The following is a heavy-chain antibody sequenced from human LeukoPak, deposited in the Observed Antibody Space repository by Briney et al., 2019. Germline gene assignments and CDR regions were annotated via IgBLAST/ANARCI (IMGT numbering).Heavy chain of an antibody. CDR1: GGSISSSSYY. Sequence: SETLSLTCTVSGGSISSSSYYWGWIRQPPGKGLEWIGSIYYSGSTYYNPSLKSRVTISVDTSKNQFSLKLSSVTAADTAVYYCARVGVPAAIDYWGQGTLVTVSS. CDR3: ARVGVPAAIDY. D-gene: IGHD2-2*01. J-gene: IGHJ4*02. V-gene: IGHV4-39*07. CDR2: IYYSGST.